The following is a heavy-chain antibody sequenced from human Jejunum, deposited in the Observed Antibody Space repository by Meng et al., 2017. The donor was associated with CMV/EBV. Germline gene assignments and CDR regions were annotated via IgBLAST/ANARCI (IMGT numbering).Heavy chain of an antibody. D-gene: IGHD1-1*01. CDR2: IRYDGSNQ. J-gene: IGHJ4*02. Sequence: ASGFTVGGFGMHWVRQAPGKGLEWVAFIRYDGSNQYYADSVKGRFTISRDNSKNTLSLHMNSLRPEDTAVFYCAKEEGTGSTPDCWGQGTLVTVSS. CDR3: AKEEGTGSTPDC. V-gene: IGHV3-30*02. CDR1: GFTVGGFG.